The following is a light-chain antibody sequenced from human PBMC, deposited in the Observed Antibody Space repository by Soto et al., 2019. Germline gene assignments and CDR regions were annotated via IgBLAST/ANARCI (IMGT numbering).Light chain of an antibody. CDR3: QQYDSYSPWT. V-gene: IGKV1-5*01. Sequence: DIQMTQSPSTLSASVGDRVTITCRASQNIDKWLAWHQQRPGKAPKLLIYDASSLEIGVPSRFSASGYGTEFTLTISSLQPDDFATYYCQQYDSYSPWTFGQGTKVEIK. CDR1: QNIDKW. CDR2: DAS. J-gene: IGKJ1*01.